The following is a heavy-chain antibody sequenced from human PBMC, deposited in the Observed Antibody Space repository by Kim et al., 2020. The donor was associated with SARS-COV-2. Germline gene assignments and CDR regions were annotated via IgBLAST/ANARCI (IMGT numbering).Heavy chain of an antibody. J-gene: IGHJ4*02. V-gene: IGHV3-23*01. CDR3: AKSDKDLLWELDY. D-gene: IGHD1-26*01. Sequence: YAESVKGRFTISKDNSKNTLYLQMNSLRAEDTAVYYCAKSDKDLLWELDYWGQGTLVTVSS.